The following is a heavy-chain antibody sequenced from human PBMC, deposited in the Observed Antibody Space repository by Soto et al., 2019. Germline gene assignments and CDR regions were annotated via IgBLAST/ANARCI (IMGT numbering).Heavy chain of an antibody. CDR3: FGYYYDSSGYNFDY. CDR1: GFTFSSYG. Sequence: GGSLRLSCAASGFTFSSYGMHWVRQAPGKGLEWVAVISYDGSNKYYADSVKGRFTISRDNSKNTLYLQMNSLRAEDTAVYYCFGYYYDSSGYNFDYWGQGTLVTVSS. CDR2: ISYDGSNK. D-gene: IGHD3-22*01. V-gene: IGHV3-30*03. J-gene: IGHJ4*02.